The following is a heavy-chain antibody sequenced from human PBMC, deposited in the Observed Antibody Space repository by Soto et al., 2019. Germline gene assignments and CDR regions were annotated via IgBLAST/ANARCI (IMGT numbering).Heavy chain of an antibody. CDR2: IWYDGSNK. D-gene: IGHD6-6*01. Sequence: HPGGSLRLSCAASGFTFSSYGMHWVRQAPGKGLEWVAVIWYDGSNKYYADSVKGRFTISRDNSKNTLYLQMNSLRAEDTAVYYCARDFRQHRSSPHFDYWGQGTLVTVSS. CDR3: ARDFRQHRSSPHFDY. CDR1: GFTFSSYG. V-gene: IGHV3-33*01. J-gene: IGHJ4*02.